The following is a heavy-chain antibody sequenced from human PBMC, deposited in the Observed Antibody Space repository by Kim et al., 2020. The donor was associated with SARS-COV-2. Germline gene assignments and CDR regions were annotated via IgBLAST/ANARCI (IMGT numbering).Heavy chain of an antibody. CDR2: INSFGTTT. CDR3: SRRQFISGWYYFY. D-gene: IGHD6-19*01. J-gene: IGHJ4*01. V-gene: IGHV3-74*01. Sequence: GGSLRLSCAASGFTFSSHWMHWVRHAPGKVLVLFSRINSFGTTTFYPASVIGRFTISRDNAKNTLYLQLTSLSSEVTAVFYCSRRQFISGWYYFY. CDR1: GFTFSSHW.